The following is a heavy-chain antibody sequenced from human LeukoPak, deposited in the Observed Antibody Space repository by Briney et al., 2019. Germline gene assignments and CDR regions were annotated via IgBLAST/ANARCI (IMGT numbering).Heavy chain of an antibody. V-gene: IGHV3-43D*04. J-gene: IGHJ4*02. CDR1: GFTFDDYA. CDR3: AKSFGTWSRKSYKGYFFDY. Sequence: PGGSLRLSCAASGFTFDDYAMHWVRQAPGKGLEWVSLICWDGGSTYYADSVKGRFTISRDNSKNSLYLQMNSLRAEDTALYYSAKSFGTWSRKSYKGYFFDYWGEGSLVTVSS. D-gene: IGHD1-26*01. CDR2: ICWDGGST.